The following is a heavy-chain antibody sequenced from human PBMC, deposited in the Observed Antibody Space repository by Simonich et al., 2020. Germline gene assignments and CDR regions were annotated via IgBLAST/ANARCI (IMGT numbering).Heavy chain of an antibody. CDR3: ASADSGSYWGYYYYYYGMDV. CDR2: INPSGGST. J-gene: IGHJ6*02. Sequence: QVQLVQSGAEVKKPGASVKVSCKASGYTFTSYYMHWVRQAQGQGLEWMGRINPSGGSTSYEQKFHGRVTMTRDTSTSTVYKELSSLRSEDTAVYYCASADSGSYWGYYYYYYGMDVWGQGTTVTVS. CDR1: GYTFTSYY. D-gene: IGHD1-26*01. V-gene: IGHV1-46*01.